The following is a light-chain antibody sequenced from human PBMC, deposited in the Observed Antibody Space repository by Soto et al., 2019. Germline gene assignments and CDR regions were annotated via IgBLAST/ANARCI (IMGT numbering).Light chain of an antibody. CDR1: QSVTGRY. CDR2: GPS. CDR3: QQYGISPRT. Sequence: EVVLTQSPDTLSLSPGERATLSCRASQSVTGRYLAWYQQKPGQAPSLLIYGPSSRATGIPDRFSGSGSGTDFTRTISRLEPEDYAVYYCQQYGISPRTFDPGIKVEIK. V-gene: IGKV3-20*01. J-gene: IGKJ1*01.